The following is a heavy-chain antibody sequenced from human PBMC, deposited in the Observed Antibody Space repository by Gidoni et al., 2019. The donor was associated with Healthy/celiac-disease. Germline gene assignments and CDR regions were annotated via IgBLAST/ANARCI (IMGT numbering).Heavy chain of an antibody. Sequence: QFQLQQWGAGLLKPSQTLSLPSPVHGRSFSGYYWSWIRQPPGKGLEWIGEINHSGSTNYNPSLKSRVTISVDTSKNQFSLKLSSVTAADTAVYYCARGYLPGWFDPWGQGTLVTVSS. CDR2: INHSGST. V-gene: IGHV4-34*01. CDR3: ARGYLPGWFDP. CDR1: GRSFSGYY. J-gene: IGHJ5*02.